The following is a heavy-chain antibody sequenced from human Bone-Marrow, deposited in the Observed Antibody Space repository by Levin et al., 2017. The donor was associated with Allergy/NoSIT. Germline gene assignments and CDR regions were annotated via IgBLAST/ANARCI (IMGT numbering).Heavy chain of an antibody. Sequence: GASVKVSCKASGYTFTGYYLHWVRLAPGQGLEWMGRINPNTGGTNFAQKFQGRVTMTRDTSVSTAFMELYRLKSDDTAVYYCARALVPGIAAAAGMDVWGRGTTVTVSS. CDR2: INPNTGGT. CDR1: GYTFTGYY. D-gene: IGHD6-13*01. CDR3: ARALVPGIAAAAGMDV. V-gene: IGHV1-2*06. J-gene: IGHJ6*04.